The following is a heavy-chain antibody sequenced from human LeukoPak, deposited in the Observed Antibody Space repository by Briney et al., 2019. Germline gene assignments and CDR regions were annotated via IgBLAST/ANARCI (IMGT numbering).Heavy chain of an antibody. J-gene: IGHJ4*02. CDR3: ARDREQWLVRANYFDY. D-gene: IGHD6-19*01. V-gene: IGHV3-30-3*01. CDR2: ISYDGSNK. CDR1: GYTFSSYA. Sequence: QSGGSLRLSCAASGYTFSSYAMHWVREAPGKGLEWVAVISYDGSNKYYADSVKGRFTISRDNSKNTLYLQMNSLRAEDTAVYYCARDREQWLVRANYFDYWGQGTLVTVSS.